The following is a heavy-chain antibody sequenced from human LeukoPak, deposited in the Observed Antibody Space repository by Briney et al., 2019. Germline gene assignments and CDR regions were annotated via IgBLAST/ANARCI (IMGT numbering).Heavy chain of an antibody. J-gene: IGHJ4*02. CDR3: ARDKKKASPYYFDC. Sequence: ASVKVSCKASGYTFTGYYIHWVRQAPGQGLEWMAWINPNSGGTNFAQKFQGRLTMTRDTSISTAYMELSRLRSDDTAVYYCARDKKKASPYYFDCWGQGTLVTVSS. CDR2: INPNSGGT. V-gene: IGHV1-2*02. CDR1: GYTFTGYY.